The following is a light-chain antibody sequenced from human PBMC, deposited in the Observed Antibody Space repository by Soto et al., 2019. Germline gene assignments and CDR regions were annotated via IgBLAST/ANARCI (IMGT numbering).Light chain of an antibody. Sequence: EIVLTQSPGTLSLSPGERATLSCRASQSVSSSYLAWYQQKPGQAPRLLIYGASSRATGIPDRFSGSGSGTDFTLTISRLEPEEVAVYYCEQYGSSRGFTFGPGTKVDIK. J-gene: IGKJ3*01. CDR3: EQYGSSRGFT. CDR1: QSVSSSY. V-gene: IGKV3-20*01. CDR2: GAS.